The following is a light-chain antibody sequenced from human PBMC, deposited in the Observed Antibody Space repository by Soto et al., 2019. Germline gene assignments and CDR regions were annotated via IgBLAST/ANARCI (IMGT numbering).Light chain of an antibody. CDR3: QQYNNWPPLN. CDR1: QSVSSN. Sequence: ERIMTQSPATLSVSPGESATLSCRASQSVSSNLAWYQQKPGQAPRLLIYGVSTRATGIPARFSGSGSETKFTLTISSLQSEDFAVYYCQQYNNWPPLNFGGGTKVDIK. J-gene: IGKJ4*01. V-gene: IGKV3-15*01. CDR2: GVS.